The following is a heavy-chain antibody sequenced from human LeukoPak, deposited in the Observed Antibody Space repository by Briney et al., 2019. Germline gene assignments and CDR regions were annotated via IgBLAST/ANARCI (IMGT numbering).Heavy chain of an antibody. V-gene: IGHV4-39*01. CDR1: GGSISSSSYY. D-gene: IGHD3-22*01. J-gene: IGHJ4*02. CDR3: ASSRYYDSSGYWDY. CDR2: IYYSGST. Sequence: SETLSLTCTVSGGSISSSSYYWGWIRQPPGKGLEWIGSIYYSGSTYYNPSLKSRVTISVDTSKNQFSLKLSSVTAADTAVYYCASSRYYDSSGYWDYWGQGTLVTVSS.